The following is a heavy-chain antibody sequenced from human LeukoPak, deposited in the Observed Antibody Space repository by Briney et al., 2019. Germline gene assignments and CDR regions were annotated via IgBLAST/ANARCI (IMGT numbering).Heavy chain of an antibody. CDR1: SGSINSYW. J-gene: IGHJ4*02. D-gene: IGHD3-16*02. V-gene: IGHV4-4*07. CDR2: IYTTGMT. Sequence: SETLSLTCSVSSGSINSYWWSWIRQPAGKGLEFIGRIYTTGMTNYNPSLKSRVSMSVGTSKNQFSLELRSVTAADTAVYFCARAGYTISSYRFDYWGQGALVTVSS. CDR3: ARAGYTISSYRFDY.